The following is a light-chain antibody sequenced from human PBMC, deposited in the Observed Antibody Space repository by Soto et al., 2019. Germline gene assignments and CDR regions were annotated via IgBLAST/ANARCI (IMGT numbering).Light chain of an antibody. CDR3: SSYTRGSTLV. CDR2: EVS. Sequence: QSALTQPASVSGSPGQSITISCTGTSSDVGGYNYVSWYQQHPDKAPKLMIYEVSNRPSGVSNRFSGSKSGNTAFLTISGLQSEDEGNYYCSSYTRGSTLVFGGGTKLTVL. J-gene: IGLJ3*02. CDR1: SSDVGGYNY. V-gene: IGLV2-14*01.